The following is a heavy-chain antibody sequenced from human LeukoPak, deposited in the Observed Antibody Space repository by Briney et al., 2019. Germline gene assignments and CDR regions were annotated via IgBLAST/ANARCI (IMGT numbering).Heavy chain of an antibody. CDR1: GFTFSTYW. V-gene: IGHV3-74*01. CDR3: LSHYYDGSGYYYFDY. CDR2: LSPDGSSS. Sequence: GGSLRLSCAASGFTFSTYWMHWVRQAPGKGLVWVSRLSPDGSSSIYADSVKGRFTVSRDNAKNTLYLQMNSLRADDTAVYYCLSHYYDGSGYYYFDYWGQGTLVTVSS. J-gene: IGHJ4*02. D-gene: IGHD3-22*01.